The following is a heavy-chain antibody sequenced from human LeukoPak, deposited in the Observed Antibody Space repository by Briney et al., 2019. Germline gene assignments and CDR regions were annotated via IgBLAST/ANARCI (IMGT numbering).Heavy chain of an antibody. CDR2: INHSGST. V-gene: IGHV4-34*01. D-gene: IGHD2-2*01. Sequence: PSETLSLTCAVYGGSFSGYYWSWIRQPPGKGLEWIGEINHSGSTNYNPSLKSRVTISVDTSKNQFSLKLSSMTAADTAVYYCARRGPDIVVVPAAMGAAAGTCFDYWGQGTLVTVSS. J-gene: IGHJ4*02. CDR3: ARRGPDIVVVPAAMGAAAGTCFDY. CDR1: GGSFSGYY.